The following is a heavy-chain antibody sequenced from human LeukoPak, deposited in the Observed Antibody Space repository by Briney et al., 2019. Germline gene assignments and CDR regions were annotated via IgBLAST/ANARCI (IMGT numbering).Heavy chain of an antibody. CDR1: GFTFSSYA. D-gene: IGHD6-13*01. Sequence: GGSLRLSCAASGFTFSSYAMSGVRQAPGKGLEWVSAISGSGGSTYYADSVKGRFTISRDNSKNTLYLQMNSLRAEDTAVYYCAKVPSSWDYYYYYMDVWGKGTTVTVSS. CDR3: AKVPSSWDYYYYYMDV. CDR2: ISGSGGST. V-gene: IGHV3-23*01. J-gene: IGHJ6*03.